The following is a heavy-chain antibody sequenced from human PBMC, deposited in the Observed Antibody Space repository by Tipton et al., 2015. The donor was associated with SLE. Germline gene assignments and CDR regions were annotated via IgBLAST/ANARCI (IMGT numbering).Heavy chain of an antibody. CDR3: AREVVLPNYFDF. Sequence: SLRLSCAASGFTVSSNYMSWVRQAPGKGLEWVSVIYSGGSTYYADSVKGRFTISRDNSKNTLYLQMDSLWVEDTAVYYCAREVVLPNYFDFWGQGVLVTVSS. V-gene: IGHV3-53*01. D-gene: IGHD2-21*01. CDR2: IYSGGST. CDR1: GFTVSSNY. J-gene: IGHJ4*02.